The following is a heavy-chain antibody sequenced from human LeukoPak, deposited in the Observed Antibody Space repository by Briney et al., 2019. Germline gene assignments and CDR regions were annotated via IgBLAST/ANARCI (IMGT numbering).Heavy chain of an antibody. V-gene: IGHV4-4*07. CDR2: IYTSGST. J-gene: IGHJ5*02. CDR3: ARVDCSGGSCFYGWFDP. D-gene: IGHD2-15*01. CDR1: GGSISSYY. Sequence: SETLSLTCTVSGGSISSYYWNWIRQPAGKGLEWIGRIYTSGSTNYNPSLKSRVTMSVDTSKNQFSLKLSSVTAADTAVYYCARVDCSGGSCFYGWFDPWGQGTLVTVSS.